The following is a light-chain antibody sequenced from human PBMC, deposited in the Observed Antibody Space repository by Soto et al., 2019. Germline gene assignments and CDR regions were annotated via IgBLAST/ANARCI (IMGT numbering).Light chain of an antibody. CDR2: AAS. Sequence: DIQMTQSPSPVSASVGDRVTITCRASQGIRSWLAWYQQKPGKAPKLLIYAASSLQSGVPSRFSGSGSETDFTLAISRLQPEDFATYYCKQANSFPPTFGGGTKVEIK. V-gene: IGKV1-12*01. CDR3: KQANSFPPT. J-gene: IGKJ4*01. CDR1: QGIRSW.